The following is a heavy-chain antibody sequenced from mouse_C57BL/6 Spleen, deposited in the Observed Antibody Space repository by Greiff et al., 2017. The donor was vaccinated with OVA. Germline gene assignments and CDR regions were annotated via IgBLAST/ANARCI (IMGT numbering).Heavy chain of an antibody. CDR1: GYTFTSYW. D-gene: IGHD1-1*01. CDR2: IHPNSGST. J-gene: IGHJ3*01. Sequence: SGASVKLSCKASGYTFTSYWMHWVKQRPGQGLEWIGMIHPNSGSTNYNEKFKSKATLTVDKSSSTAYMQLSSLTSEDSAVYYCARWDYYGSSYGFAYWGQGTLVTVSA. CDR3: ARWDYYGSSYGFAY. V-gene: IGHV1-64*01.